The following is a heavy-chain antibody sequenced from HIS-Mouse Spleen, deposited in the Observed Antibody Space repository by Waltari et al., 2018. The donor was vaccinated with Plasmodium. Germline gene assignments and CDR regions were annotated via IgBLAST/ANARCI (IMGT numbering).Heavy chain of an antibody. CDR2: IKQDGSEK. J-gene: IGHJ2*01. D-gene: IGHD6-13*01. CDR1: GFTCGSYW. Sequence: EEQLVESGGGVVQPGGSLRRSCAASGFTCGSYWMSWVRQAPGKGLEWVANIKQDGSEKYYVDSVKGRFTISRDNAKNSLYLQMNSLRAEDTAVYYCASSWYWYFDLWGRGTLVTVSS. CDR3: ASSWYWYFDL. V-gene: IGHV3-7*01.